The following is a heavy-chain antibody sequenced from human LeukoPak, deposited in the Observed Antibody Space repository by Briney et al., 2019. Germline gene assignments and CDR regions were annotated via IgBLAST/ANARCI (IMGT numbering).Heavy chain of an antibody. V-gene: IGHV3-15*01. D-gene: IGHD6-19*01. CDR3: TTVQSIRSGWSRFDY. Sequence: GGSLRLSCAASGFTLSNAWMSWVRQAPGKGLEWVGRIKSKTDGGTTDYAAPVKGRFTISRDDSKNTLYLQMNSLKTEDTAVYYCTTVQSIRSGWSRFDYWGQGTLVTVSS. CDR1: GFTLSNAW. CDR2: IKSKTDGGTT. J-gene: IGHJ4*02.